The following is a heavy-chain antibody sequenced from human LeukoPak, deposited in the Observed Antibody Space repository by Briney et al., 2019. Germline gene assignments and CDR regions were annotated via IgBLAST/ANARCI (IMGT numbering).Heavy chain of an antibody. J-gene: IGHJ4*02. Sequence: GGSLRLSCAASGFTVSSNYMSWVRQAPGKGLEWVSVIYSGGSTYYADSVKGRFTISRDNSKNTLYLQMNSLRAEDTAVYYCARDRRGTWYSSGWYLLSDYWGQGTLVTVSS. V-gene: IGHV3-66*01. CDR1: GFTVSSNY. CDR3: ARDRRGTWYSSGWYLLSDY. D-gene: IGHD6-19*01. CDR2: IYSGGST.